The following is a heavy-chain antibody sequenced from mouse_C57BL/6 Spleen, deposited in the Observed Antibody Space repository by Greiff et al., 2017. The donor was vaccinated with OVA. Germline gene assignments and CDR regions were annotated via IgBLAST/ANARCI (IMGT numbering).Heavy chain of an antibody. J-gene: IGHJ3*01. CDR1: GYTFTDYE. V-gene: IGHV1-15*01. D-gene: IGHD1-1*01. CDR2: IDPETGGT. CDR3: TRGNLYYGSSDGFAY. Sequence: QVQLQQSGAELVRPGASVTLSCTASGYTFTDYEMHWVKQTPVHGLEWIGAIDPETGGTAYTQKFKGKAILTADTSSSTAYMELRSLTSEDSAVYYCTRGNLYYGSSDGFAYWGQGTLVTVSA.